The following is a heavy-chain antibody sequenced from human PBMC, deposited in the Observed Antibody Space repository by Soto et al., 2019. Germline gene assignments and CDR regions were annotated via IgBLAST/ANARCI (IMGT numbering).Heavy chain of an antibody. CDR1: GYTFTHFY. Sequence: QVQLEQSGAEVKKPGDSVKVSCKASGYTFTHFYITWVRQAPGQWLEWMGAISPHNFNTNYAQKFRGRVTLTTETSTNTSYMGMRSLASDATAVSYCSRYGGGYDILTGYFKAHHFDYWGQGVPVTVSS. J-gene: IGHJ4*02. CDR2: ISPHNFNT. V-gene: IGHV1-18*01. CDR3: SRYGGGYDILTGYFKAHHFDY. D-gene: IGHD3-9*01.